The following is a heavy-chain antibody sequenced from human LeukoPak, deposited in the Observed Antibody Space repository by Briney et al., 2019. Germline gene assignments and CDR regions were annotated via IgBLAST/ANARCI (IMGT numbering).Heavy chain of an antibody. J-gene: IGHJ4*02. D-gene: IGHD6-13*01. CDR1: GFTVSSNY. CDR3: ASDSSSWFRFDY. CDR2: IYSGGST. V-gene: IGHV3-53*01. Sequence: GGSLRLSCAASGFTVSSNYMSWVRQAPGKGLEWVSVIYSGGSTYYADSVKGRFTISRDNSKNTLYLQMNSLRAEDTAVYYCASDSSSWFRFDYWGQGTLATVSS.